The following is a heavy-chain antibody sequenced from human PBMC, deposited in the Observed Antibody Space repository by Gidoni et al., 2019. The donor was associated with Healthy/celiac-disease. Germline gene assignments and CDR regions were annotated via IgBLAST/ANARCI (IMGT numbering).Heavy chain of an antibody. D-gene: IGHD2-15*01. Sequence: EVQLVESGGGLVKPGGSLRLSCAASGLPFSNAWMSWVRQAPGKGLEWVGRIKSKTDGGTTHYAAPVKGRFTISRDDSKNTLYLQMNSLKTEDTAVYYCTTDGGAIVVVVAATDYWGQGTLVTVSS. CDR3: TTDGGAIVVVVAATDY. CDR2: IKSKTDGGTT. CDR1: GLPFSNAW. V-gene: IGHV3-15*01. J-gene: IGHJ4*02.